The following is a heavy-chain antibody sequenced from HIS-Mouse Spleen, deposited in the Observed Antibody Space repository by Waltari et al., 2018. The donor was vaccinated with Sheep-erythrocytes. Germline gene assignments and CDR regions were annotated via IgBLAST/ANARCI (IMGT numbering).Heavy chain of an antibody. CDR3: ARGAFDI. Sequence: QVQLVESGGGVVQPGRSMGPPCAASGFTFSSYAMHWVRQAPGKGLEWVAVISYDGSNKYYADSVKGRFTISRDNSKNTLYLQMNSLRAEDTAVYYCARGAFDIWGQGTMVTVSS. CDR1: GFTFSSYA. V-gene: IGHV3-30-3*01. CDR2: ISYDGSNK. J-gene: IGHJ3*02.